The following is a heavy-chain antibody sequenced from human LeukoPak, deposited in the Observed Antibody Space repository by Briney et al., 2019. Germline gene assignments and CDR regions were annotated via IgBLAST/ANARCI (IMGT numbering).Heavy chain of an antibody. V-gene: IGHV1-3*01. CDR3: ARERWHCRGNDCYSVYYYGLDV. Sequence: ASVKVSCKASGYTFTSYAFHWVRQAPGQRLEWLGWINAGNDDTKYSQKFQARVTITRDTSASTVYMELSSLTSDDTAVYYCARERWHCRGNDCYSVYYYGLDVWGQGTTVTVSS. CDR2: INAGNDDT. J-gene: IGHJ6*02. CDR1: GYTFTSYA. D-gene: IGHD2-15*01.